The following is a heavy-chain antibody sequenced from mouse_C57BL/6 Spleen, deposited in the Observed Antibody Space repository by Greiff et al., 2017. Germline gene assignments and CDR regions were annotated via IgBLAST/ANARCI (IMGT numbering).Heavy chain of an antibody. D-gene: IGHD1-1*01. CDR1: GFSLTSYG. V-gene: IGHV2-2*01. J-gene: IGHJ1*03. CDR3: ARNEITTVVARGYFDV. CDR2: IWSGGSP. Sequence: VQLQQSGPGLVQPSQSLSITCTVSGFSLTSYGVHWVRQSPGKGLEWLGVIWSGGSPDYNAAFISRLSISKDNSKSQVFFKMNSLQADDTAIYYCARNEITTVVARGYFDVWGTGTTVTVSS.